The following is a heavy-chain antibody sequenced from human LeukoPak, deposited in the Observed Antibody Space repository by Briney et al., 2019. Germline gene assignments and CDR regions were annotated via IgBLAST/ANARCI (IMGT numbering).Heavy chain of an antibody. CDR1: GFTFSSYA. J-gene: IGHJ4*02. V-gene: IGHV3-30-3*02. CDR3: AKSLLTMVRGVPGY. CDR2: ISYDGSNK. D-gene: IGHD3-10*01. Sequence: PGGSLRLSCAASGFTFSSYAMHWVSQAPGKGLEWVAVISYDGSNKYYADSVKGRFTISRDNSKNTLYLQMNSLRAEDTAVYYCAKSLLTMVRGVPGYWGQGTLVTVSS.